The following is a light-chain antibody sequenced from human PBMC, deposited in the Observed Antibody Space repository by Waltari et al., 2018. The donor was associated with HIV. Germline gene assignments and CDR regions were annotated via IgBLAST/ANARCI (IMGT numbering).Light chain of an antibody. Sequence: SYELTQPPSVSVSPGQTARITCSGDALPKQHDHWYQQKPGKAPVVVIYKDSERPSGIPERFSGSKSGTTVTLTISGVQAEDEADYHCQSADSSGTYKVFGGGTKLTVL. J-gene: IGLJ3*02. V-gene: IGLV3-25*03. CDR3: QSADSSGTYKV. CDR1: ALPKQH. CDR2: KDS.